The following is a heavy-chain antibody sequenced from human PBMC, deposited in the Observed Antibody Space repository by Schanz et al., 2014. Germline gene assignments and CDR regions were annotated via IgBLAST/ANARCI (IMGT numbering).Heavy chain of an antibody. J-gene: IGHJ3*02. D-gene: IGHD5-12*01. CDR3: AGAVATIRADSFDI. V-gene: IGHV3-NL1*01. CDR1: GFTFRSYG. CDR2: ITGSGSKT. Sequence: QVQLVESGGGVVQPGRSLSLSCAASGFTFRSYGMHWVRQAPGKGLEWVSAITGSGSKTYYADSVKGRFTISRDNAKNSLYLQMNSLRAEDTAVYYCAGAVATIRADSFDIWGQGTMVAVSS.